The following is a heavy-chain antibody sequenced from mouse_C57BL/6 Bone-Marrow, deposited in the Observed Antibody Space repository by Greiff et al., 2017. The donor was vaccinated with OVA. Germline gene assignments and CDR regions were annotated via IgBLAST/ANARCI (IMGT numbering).Heavy chain of an antibody. V-gene: IGHV7-3*01. Sequence: EVKVVESGGGLVQPGGSLSLSCAASGFTFTDYYMSWVRQPPGKALEWLGFIRNKANGYTTEYSASVKGRFTISRDNSQSILYLQMNALRAEDSATYYCARNLRGGFAYWGQGTLVTVSA. CDR1: GFTFTDYY. CDR3: ARNLRGGFAY. J-gene: IGHJ3*01. CDR2: IRNKANGYTT.